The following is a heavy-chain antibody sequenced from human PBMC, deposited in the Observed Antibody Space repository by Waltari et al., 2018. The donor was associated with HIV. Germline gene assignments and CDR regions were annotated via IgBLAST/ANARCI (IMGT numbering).Heavy chain of an antibody. Sequence: QVQLVQSGAEVKKPGTSMKVSCKASGTTFTSHGFSWVRQAPGQGIEWMGWSNEYNGNTNDAQRLQGRVTWTTDTSTTTAYMELRSLRTDDTAVYYCVRAGYCSGGSCYGGYFDAWGQGTLVTVSS. CDR1: GTTFTSHG. CDR2: SNEYNGNT. D-gene: IGHD2-15*01. J-gene: IGHJ5*02. V-gene: IGHV1-18*01. CDR3: VRAGYCSGGSCYGGYFDA.